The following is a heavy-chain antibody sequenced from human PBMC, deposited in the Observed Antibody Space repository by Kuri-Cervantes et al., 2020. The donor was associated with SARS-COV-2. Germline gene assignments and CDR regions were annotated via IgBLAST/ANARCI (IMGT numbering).Heavy chain of an antibody. Sequence: GESLKISCAASGFTFSSYGMHWVRQAPGKGLEWVAFIRYDGSNKYYADSVKGRFTISRDNSRNSLHLEMNSLRPEDTAVYYCVKVETASLDYWGQGTLVTVSS. CDR2: IRYDGSNK. D-gene: IGHD3-3*01. CDR1: GFTFSSYG. J-gene: IGHJ4*02. V-gene: IGHV3-30*02. CDR3: VKVETASLDY.